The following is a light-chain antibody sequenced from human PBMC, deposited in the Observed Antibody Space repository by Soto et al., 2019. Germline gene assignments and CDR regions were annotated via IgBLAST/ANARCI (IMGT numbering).Light chain of an antibody. V-gene: IGLV1-51*01. J-gene: IGLJ2*01. Sequence: QSVLTQPPSVSAAPGQKVTLSCSGSSSNIGNNYVSWYQQLPGTAPKLLIYDSNKRPSGIPDRFSGSKSGTSATLDITGRQTGDEADYYCATWDSSLTGEVFGGGTKLTVL. CDR3: ATWDSSLTGEV. CDR1: SSNIGNNY. CDR2: DSN.